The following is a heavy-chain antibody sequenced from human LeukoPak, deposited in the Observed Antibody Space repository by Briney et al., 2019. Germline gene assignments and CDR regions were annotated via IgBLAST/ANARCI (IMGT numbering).Heavy chain of an antibody. CDR2: IYHSGST. CDR3: ARGPYSYDSSGAFDI. CDR1: GGSISSSNW. D-gene: IGHD3-22*01. V-gene: IGHV4-4*02. J-gene: IGHJ3*02. Sequence: SETLSLTCAVSGGSISSSNWWSWVRQPPGKGLEWIGEIYHSGSTNFNPSLKTRVTISVDKSKKHFSLKMTSVTAADTAVYFCARGPYSYDSSGAFDIWGQGTMVTVSS.